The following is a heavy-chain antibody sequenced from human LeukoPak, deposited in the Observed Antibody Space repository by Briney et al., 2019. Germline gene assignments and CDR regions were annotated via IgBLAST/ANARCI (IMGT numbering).Heavy chain of an antibody. CDR3: ARDVRSGYYKDYYGVDV. V-gene: IGHV3-53*01. Sequence: GGSLRLSCAASGFTVSSNYMSWVRQAPGKGLEWVSVIYSGGSTYYADSVKGRFTISRDNSKNTLYLQMNSLRAEDTAVYYCARDVRSGYYKDYYGVDVWGQGTTVTVSS. CDR2: IYSGGST. J-gene: IGHJ6*02. D-gene: IGHD3-3*01. CDR1: GFTVSSNY.